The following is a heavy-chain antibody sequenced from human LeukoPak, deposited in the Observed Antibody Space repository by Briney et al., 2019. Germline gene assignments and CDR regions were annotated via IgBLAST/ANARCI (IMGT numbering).Heavy chain of an antibody. CDR3: ARHFYWGIAVAGTGSWFDP. J-gene: IGHJ5*02. Sequence: SETLSLTCTVSGVSIRSGSYYWSWIRQPAGKGLEWIGRIYTSGTTNYNPSLKSRVTISVDTSKNQFSLKLSSVTAADTAVYYCARHFYWGIAVAGTGSWFDPWGQGTLVTVSS. CDR1: GVSIRSGSYY. V-gene: IGHV4-61*02. CDR2: IYTSGTT. D-gene: IGHD6-19*01.